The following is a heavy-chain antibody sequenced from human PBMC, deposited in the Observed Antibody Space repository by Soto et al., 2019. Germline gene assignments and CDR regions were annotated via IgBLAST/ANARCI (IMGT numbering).Heavy chain of an antibody. CDR2: IYWDDDK. CDR3: AHRRGYNYGTLFDD. V-gene: IGHV2-5*08. D-gene: IGHD5-18*01. CDR1: GGSISSYYW. J-gene: IGHJ4*02. Sequence: QESGPGLVKPSETLSLTCTVSGGSISSYYWSWIRQPPGKGLEWLALIYWDDDKRYSPSLKNRLTITKDTSKNQVVLTMTNMDPVDSATYYCAHRRGYNYGTLFDDWGQGTLVTVSS.